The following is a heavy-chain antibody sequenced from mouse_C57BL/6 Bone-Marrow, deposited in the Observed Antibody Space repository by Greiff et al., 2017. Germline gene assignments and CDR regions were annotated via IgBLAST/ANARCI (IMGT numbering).Heavy chain of an antibody. J-gene: IGHJ2*01. CDR3: ARSLYYGNAYFDY. V-gene: IGHV1-4*01. CDR2: INPSSGYT. Sequence: QVQLQQSGAELARPGASVKMSCKASGYTFTSYTMHWVKQRPGQGLEWIGDINPSSGYTKYNQKFKDKATLTADKSSSTAYMQLSSLTSDDSAVYYCARSLYYGNAYFDYWGRGTTLTVSS. CDR1: GYTFTSYT. D-gene: IGHD2-1*01.